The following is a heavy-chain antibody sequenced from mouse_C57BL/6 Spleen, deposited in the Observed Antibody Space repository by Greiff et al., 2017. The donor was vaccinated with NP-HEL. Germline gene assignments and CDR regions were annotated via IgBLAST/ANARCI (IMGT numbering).Heavy chain of an antibody. D-gene: IGHD1-1*01. Sequence: QVQLKQPGAELVKPGASVKMSCKASGYTFTSYWITWVKQRPGQGLEWIGDIYPGSGSTNYNEKFKSKATLTVDTSSSTAYMQLSSLTSEDSAVYYCARLTYGSSGRYFDVWGTGTTVTVSS. CDR2: IYPGSGST. CDR1: GYTFTSYW. J-gene: IGHJ1*03. CDR3: ARLTYGSSGRYFDV. V-gene: IGHV1-55*01.